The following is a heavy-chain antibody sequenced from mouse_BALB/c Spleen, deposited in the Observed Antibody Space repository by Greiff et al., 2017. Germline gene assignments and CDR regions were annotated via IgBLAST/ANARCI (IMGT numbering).Heavy chain of an antibody. CDR2: IWAGGST. Sequence: VKLMESGPGLVAPSQSLSISCTVSGFSLTSYGVHWVRQPPGKGLEWLGVIWAGGSTNYNSALMSRLSISKDNSKSQVFLKMNSLQTDDTAMYYCARDRYWYFDVWGEGTTVTVSS. CDR1: GFSLTSYG. CDR3: ARDRYWYFDV. V-gene: IGHV2-9*02. J-gene: IGHJ1*01.